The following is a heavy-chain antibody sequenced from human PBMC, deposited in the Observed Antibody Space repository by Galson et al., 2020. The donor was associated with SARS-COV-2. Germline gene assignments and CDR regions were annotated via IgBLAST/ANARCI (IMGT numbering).Heavy chain of an antibody. V-gene: IGHV3-7*01. CDR3: ARDEDGYNDV. D-gene: IGHD5-12*01. Sequence: PGGSLRLSCVASGFRFSRNWMSWVRQAPGKGLQWVANIKQDGSDRYYVDSVKGRFTISSDNAKNSVYLQMDNLRPDDTADYYCARDEDGYNDVWGQGTLVAVSS. J-gene: IGHJ4*02. CDR1: GFRFSRNW. CDR2: IKQDGSDR.